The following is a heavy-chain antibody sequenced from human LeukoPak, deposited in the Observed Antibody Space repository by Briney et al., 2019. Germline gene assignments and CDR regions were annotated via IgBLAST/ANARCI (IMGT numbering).Heavy chain of an antibody. Sequence: VASVKVSCKASGGTFSSYAISWVRQAPGQGLEWMGRIIPILGIANYAQKFQGRVTITADKSTSTAYMELSSLRSEDTAVYYCARDPLYCSSTSCSNYYYGMDVWGQGTTVTVSS. CDR2: IIPILGIA. V-gene: IGHV1-69*04. D-gene: IGHD2-2*01. CDR1: GGTFSSYA. J-gene: IGHJ6*02. CDR3: ARDPLYCSSTSCSNYYYGMDV.